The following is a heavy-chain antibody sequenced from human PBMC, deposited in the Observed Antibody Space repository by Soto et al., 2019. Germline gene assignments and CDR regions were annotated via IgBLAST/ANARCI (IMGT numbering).Heavy chain of an antibody. V-gene: IGHV3-64D*06. CDR3: VKDRGVDY. D-gene: IGHD3-16*01. CDR2: ISSSGVAT. CDR1: GFIFSSFA. Sequence: GGSLRLSCSTSGFIFSSFAMHWVRQAPGEGLKYVSSISSSGVATYYADSVKGRFAISRDNSKNTLYLQMSSLRPEDTAVYYCVKDRGVDYWGQGILVTVSS. J-gene: IGHJ4*02.